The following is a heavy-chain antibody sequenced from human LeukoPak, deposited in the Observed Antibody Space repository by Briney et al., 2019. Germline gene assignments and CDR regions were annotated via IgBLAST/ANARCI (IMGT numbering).Heavy chain of an antibody. CDR2: IYSGGST. CDR1: GFTVSSNY. CDR3: ARDETRYGSGTRGYYYGMDV. D-gene: IGHD3-10*01. V-gene: IGHV3-53*01. J-gene: IGHJ6*02. Sequence: GGSLRLSCAASGFTVSSNYMSWVRQAPGKGLEWVSVIYSGGSTYYADSVKGRFTISRDNSKNTLYLQMNSLRAEDTAVYYCARDETRYGSGTRGYYYGMDVWGQGTTVTVSS.